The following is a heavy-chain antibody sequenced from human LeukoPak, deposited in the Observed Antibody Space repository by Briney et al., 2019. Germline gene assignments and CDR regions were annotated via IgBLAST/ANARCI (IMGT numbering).Heavy chain of an antibody. CDR3: VRDGPPRSPTSGWFAP. D-gene: IGHD2-2*01. Sequence: GGSLRLSCVASGFIFDSAWMSWVRQAPGKGLEWVANIKQDGREKHYADSVKGRFTISRDDAKNSLYLQMSSLRAEDTAVYYCVRDGPPRSPTSGWFAPWGQGTLVTVSS. V-gene: IGHV3-7*01. CDR1: GFIFDSAW. CDR2: IKQDGREK. J-gene: IGHJ5*02.